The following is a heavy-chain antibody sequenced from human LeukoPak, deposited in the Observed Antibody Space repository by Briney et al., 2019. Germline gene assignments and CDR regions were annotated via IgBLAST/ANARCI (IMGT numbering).Heavy chain of an antibody. D-gene: IGHD2-21*02. Sequence: ASVKVSCKASGYTFTGYYMHWVRQAPGQGLEWMGWINPNSGGTNYAQKFQGRVTVTRDTSISTAYMELSRLRSDDTAVYYCARDNREVRGGDCFDVWGKGTTVTVSS. CDR2: INPNSGGT. J-gene: IGHJ6*04. V-gene: IGHV1-2*02. CDR3: ARDNREVRGGDCFDV. CDR1: GYTFTGYY.